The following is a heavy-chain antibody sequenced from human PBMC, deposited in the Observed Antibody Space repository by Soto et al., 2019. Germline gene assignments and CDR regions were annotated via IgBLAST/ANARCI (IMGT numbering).Heavy chain of an antibody. D-gene: IGHD1-26*01. CDR1: GGTFSSYA. CDR2: IIPIFGTA. CDR3: ARRSLVGATPGYFDY. Sequence: VASVKVSCKASGGTFSSYAISWVRQAPGQGLEWMGGIIPIFGTANYARKFQGRVTITADESTSTAYMELSSLRSEDTAVYYCARRSLVGATPGYFDYWGQGTLVTVSS. V-gene: IGHV1-69*13. J-gene: IGHJ4*02.